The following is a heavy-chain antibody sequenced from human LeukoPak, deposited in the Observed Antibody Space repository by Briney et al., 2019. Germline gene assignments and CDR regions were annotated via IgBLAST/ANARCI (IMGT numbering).Heavy chain of an antibody. CDR2: ISSSGSTI. CDR3: ARDKVVGATTLDY. Sequence: GGSLRLSCAVSGFTFSDYYMSWIRQAPGKGLEWVSYISSSGSTIYYADSVKGRFTISRDNAKNSLFLQMNSLRAEDSAVYYCARDKVVGATTLDYWGQGTLVTVSS. J-gene: IGHJ4*02. CDR1: GFTFSDYY. D-gene: IGHD1-26*01. V-gene: IGHV3-11*04.